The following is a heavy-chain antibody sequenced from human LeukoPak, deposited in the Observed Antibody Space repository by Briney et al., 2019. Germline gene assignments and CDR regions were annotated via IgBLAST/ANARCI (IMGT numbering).Heavy chain of an antibody. CDR1: VYTFTSYD. J-gene: IGHJ5*02. V-gene: IGHV1-8*01. CDR3: ARGGKKLLIWNADLGNWFDG. CDR2: RNPNSGNT. D-gene: IGHD1-1*01. Sequence: ASVKVSLKATVYTFTSYDSNWVRQATGQGREWVGWRNPNSGNTGDAQKFQGRVAMTRNTSISTAYMEMSSLRSEDTAVYYCARGGKKLLIWNADLGNWFDGWGQGTLVTVSS.